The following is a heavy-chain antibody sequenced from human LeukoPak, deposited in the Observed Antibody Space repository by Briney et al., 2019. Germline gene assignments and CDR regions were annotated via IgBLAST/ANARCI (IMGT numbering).Heavy chain of an antibody. Sequence: ETLSLTCTVSGGSISIYYWSWIRQPPGKGLEWIGYIYNSGNTIYNPSLRSRVTISVDTSKNQFSLKLNSVTAADTAVYYCVRDRELTYWSQGTLDTVSS. CDR2: IYNSGNT. CDR1: GGSISIYY. CDR3: VRDRELTY. J-gene: IGHJ4*02. V-gene: IGHV4-59*01. D-gene: IGHD1-26*01.